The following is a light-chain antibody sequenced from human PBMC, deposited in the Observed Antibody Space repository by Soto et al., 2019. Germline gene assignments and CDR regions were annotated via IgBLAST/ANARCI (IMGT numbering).Light chain of an antibody. CDR1: QSVSSY. Sequence: EIVLTQSPATLSLPPGERATLSCRASQSVSSYLAWYQQKPGQAPRLLIYDASNRATGIPARFSGSGSGTDFTLTISSLVPEDFAVYYCQQRSNWPLTFGGGTKVDIK. J-gene: IGKJ4*01. CDR3: QQRSNWPLT. V-gene: IGKV3-11*01. CDR2: DAS.